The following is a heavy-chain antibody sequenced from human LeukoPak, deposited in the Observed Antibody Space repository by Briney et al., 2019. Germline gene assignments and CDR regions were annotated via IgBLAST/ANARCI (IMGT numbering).Heavy chain of an antibody. J-gene: IGHJ6*03. CDR1: GYTFTGCY. V-gene: IGHV1-2*02. D-gene: IGHD1-14*01. CDR2: INPNNDDT. CDR3: ARGVAGVYFYYYMDV. Sequence: ASVKVSCKASGYTFTGCYMHWVRQAPGQGLEWMGWINPNNDDTHYAQKFQGTVTMTRDTSISTAYMELSSLRSDDTAVYYCARGVAGVYFYYYMDVWGKGTTVTVSS.